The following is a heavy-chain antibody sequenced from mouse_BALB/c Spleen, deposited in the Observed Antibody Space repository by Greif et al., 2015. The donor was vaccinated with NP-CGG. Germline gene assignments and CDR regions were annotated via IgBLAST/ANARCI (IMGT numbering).Heavy chain of an antibody. CDR3: ARGYGNYVRYAMDY. V-gene: IGHV1-9*01. Sequence: VKLQESGAELVKPGASVKISCKATGYTFSSYWIEWVKQRPGHGLEWIGEILPGSGSTNYNEKFKGKATFTADTSSNTAYMQLSSLTSEDSAVYYCARGYGNYVRYAMDYWGQGTSVTVSS. CDR1: GYTFSSYW. CDR2: ILPGSGST. D-gene: IGHD2-10*02. J-gene: IGHJ4*01.